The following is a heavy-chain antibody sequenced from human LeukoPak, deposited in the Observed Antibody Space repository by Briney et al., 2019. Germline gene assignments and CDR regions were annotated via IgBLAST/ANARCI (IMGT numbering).Heavy chain of an antibody. CDR1: GFIFSDYW. D-gene: IGHD6-19*01. V-gene: IGHV3-74*01. CDR2: INRDGTGS. J-gene: IGHJ4*02. CDR3: ARGLSYAVAYGDY. Sequence: GGSLRLSCAPSGFIFSDYWFHWVRQTPGQGLVWVAAINRDGTGSSHADSVRGRFTVSRDNAKNTLYLQLNSLRADDTAVYYCARGLSYAVAYGDYWGQGTLVTVSS.